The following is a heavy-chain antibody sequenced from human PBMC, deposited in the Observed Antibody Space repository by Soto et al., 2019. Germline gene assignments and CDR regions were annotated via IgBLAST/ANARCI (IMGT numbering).Heavy chain of an antibody. Sequence: EVQLVESGGGLVQPGGSLRLSCAASGFTVSSNYMSWVRKAPGKGLEWVSVIYSGGSTYYADSVKGRFTISRDNSKNTLYLQMNSLRAEDTAVYYCARDHGADYYGIDVWGQGTTVTVSS. D-gene: IGHD4-17*01. CDR2: IYSGGST. CDR1: GFTVSSNY. V-gene: IGHV3-66*01. CDR3: ARDHGADYYGIDV. J-gene: IGHJ6*01.